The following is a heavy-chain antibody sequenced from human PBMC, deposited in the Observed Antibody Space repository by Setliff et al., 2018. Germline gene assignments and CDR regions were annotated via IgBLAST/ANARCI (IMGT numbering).Heavy chain of an antibody. CDR2: IYTSGST. V-gene: IGHV4-4*07. D-gene: IGHD3-22*01. Sequence: SETLSLTCTVSGGSISSYYWSWIRQPAGKGLEWIGRIYTSGSTNYNPPLKSRVTMSVDTSKNQFSLKLSSVTAADTAVYYCARDRKDYYDSSGYYYALAFDIWGQGTMVTVSS. CDR3: ARDRKDYYDSSGYYYALAFDI. CDR1: GGSISSYY. J-gene: IGHJ3*02.